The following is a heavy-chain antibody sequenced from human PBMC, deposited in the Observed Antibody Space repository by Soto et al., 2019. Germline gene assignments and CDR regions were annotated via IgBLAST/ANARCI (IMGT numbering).Heavy chain of an antibody. J-gene: IGHJ4*02. CDR2: MYRSGTT. CDR3: ARGLYSSSWYVDS. V-gene: IGHV4-31*03. CDR1: GASTSSGGYF. Sequence: QVHLQESGPRLVKPSQTRSLTCTVSGASTSSGGYFWSWIRQQPGKGLEWIGHMYRSGTTYYNPSXXXRXAISVDTSKNQFSLRVTSATAADTAVYYCARGLYSSSWYVDSWGQGTLATVSS. D-gene: IGHD6-13*01.